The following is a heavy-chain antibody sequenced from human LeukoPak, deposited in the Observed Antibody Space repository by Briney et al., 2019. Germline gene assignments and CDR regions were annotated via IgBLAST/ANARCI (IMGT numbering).Heavy chain of an antibody. J-gene: IGHJ4*02. D-gene: IGHD3-3*01. Sequence: PSETLSLTCTVSGGSISSYYWSWIRQPAGEGLEWIGRIYTSGSTNYNPSLKSRVTMSVDTSKNQFSLKLSSVTAADTAVYYCAREVSSYDFWSGYYEVIDYWGQGTLVTVSS. CDR2: IYTSGST. V-gene: IGHV4-4*07. CDR3: AREVSSYDFWSGYYEVIDY. CDR1: GGSISSYY.